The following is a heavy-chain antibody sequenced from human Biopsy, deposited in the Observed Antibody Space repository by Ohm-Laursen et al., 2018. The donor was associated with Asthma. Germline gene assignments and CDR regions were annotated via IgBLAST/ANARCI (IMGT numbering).Heavy chain of an antibody. D-gene: IGHD3-10*01. V-gene: IGHV1-18*01. CDR1: GYTFNSAG. J-gene: IGHJ6*02. CDR2: ISVYNGNT. CDR3: ARAVDYSHYYGIDV. Sequence: AATVKISCKTSGYTFNSAGITWVRQAPGQGLEWMGWISVYNGNTKVAQKLQDRVTMITDTSTSTAYMELRGLRSDDTAVYFCARAVDYSHYYGIDVWDQGTTVTVS.